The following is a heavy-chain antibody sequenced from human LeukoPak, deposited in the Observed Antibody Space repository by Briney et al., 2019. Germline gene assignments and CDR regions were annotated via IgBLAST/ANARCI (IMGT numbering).Heavy chain of an antibody. V-gene: IGHV2-5*02. CDR2: IYWDDDK. CDR3: AHRLRSRGWFDP. CDR1: GFSLSTSGVS. Sequence: SGPTLVKPTQTLTLTCTFSGFSLSTSGVSVGWIRHPPGKALEWLALIYWDDDKRYSPPLRRRLTITKDTSKNQVVLTMTDVDTLDTATYFCAHRLRSRGWFDPWGQGTLVTVSS. J-gene: IGHJ5*02.